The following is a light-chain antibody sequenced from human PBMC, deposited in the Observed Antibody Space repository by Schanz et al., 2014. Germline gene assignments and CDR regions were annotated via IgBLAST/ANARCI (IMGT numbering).Light chain of an antibody. CDR3: SSYAGSIYV. Sequence: QSVLTQPASVSGSPGQWITISCTGTSSDVGGYNYVSWFQQHAGKAPKVMIYDVSNRPSGVSNRFSGSKSGNTAFLTVSGVQAEDEADYYCSSYAGSIYVFGTGTKLTVL. V-gene: IGLV2-14*01. J-gene: IGLJ1*01. CDR2: DVS. CDR1: SSDVGGYNY.